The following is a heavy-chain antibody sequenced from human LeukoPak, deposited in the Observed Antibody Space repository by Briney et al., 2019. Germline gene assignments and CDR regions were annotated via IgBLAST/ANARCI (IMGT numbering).Heavy chain of an antibody. Sequence: GGSLRLSCAAYGFTFSSYGMHWVRQAPGKGLEWVAFIRYDGSNKYYADSVKGRFTISRDNSKNTLYLQMNRLRDEDTAVYYCAKDAPVTTMGVGIFDYWSQGTLVTVSS. J-gene: IGHJ4*02. CDR3: AKDAPVTTMGVGIFDY. CDR1: GFTFSSYG. D-gene: IGHD4-17*01. CDR2: IRYDGSNK. V-gene: IGHV3-30*02.